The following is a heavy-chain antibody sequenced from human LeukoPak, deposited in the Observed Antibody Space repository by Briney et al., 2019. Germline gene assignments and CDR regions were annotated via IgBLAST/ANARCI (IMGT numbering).Heavy chain of an antibody. V-gene: IGHV3-30*18. CDR1: GFTFNNYG. Sequence: GGSLRLSCAASGFTFNNYGMHWVRQAPGKGLEWVAMISYDGSNTYYADSVKGRFTISRDNSKNTLYLQMNSLRAEDTAVYYCAKDPLRFGELSYYFDYWGQGTLVTVSS. D-gene: IGHD3-10*01. CDR3: AKDPLRFGELSYYFDY. CDR2: ISYDGSNT. J-gene: IGHJ4*02.